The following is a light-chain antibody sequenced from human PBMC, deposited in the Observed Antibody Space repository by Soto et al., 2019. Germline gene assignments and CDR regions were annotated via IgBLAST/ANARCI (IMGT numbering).Light chain of an antibody. CDR3: TSYRSRSTLWV. V-gene: IGLV2-14*01. J-gene: IGLJ1*01. Sequence: QSALTQPASVSGSPGQSVTISCTGTSSDVGGYNFVSWYQQHPGKAPKLMIYDVSNRPSGVSNRFSGSNSGNTASLTISGLQAEDEADYYCTSYRSRSTLWVFGTGTKVTVL. CDR1: SSDVGGYNF. CDR2: DVS.